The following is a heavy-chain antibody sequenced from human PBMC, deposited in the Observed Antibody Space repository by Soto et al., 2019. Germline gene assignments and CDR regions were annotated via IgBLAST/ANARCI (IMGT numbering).Heavy chain of an antibody. J-gene: IGHJ4*03. CDR2: SRNKARSHTT. CDR1: GFTFSDHS. CDR3: GHIGLYGY. V-gene: IGHV3-72*01. D-gene: IGHD4-17*01. Sequence: EVHLVESGGGLVQPGGSLRLSCAASGFTFSDHSMDCFRQAPGKGLEWVAHSRNKARSHTTEYAASVSGRFAISRDDSSNSLYLQMNSLKTEETAIYYCGHIGLYGYWVHGTLVTVSS.